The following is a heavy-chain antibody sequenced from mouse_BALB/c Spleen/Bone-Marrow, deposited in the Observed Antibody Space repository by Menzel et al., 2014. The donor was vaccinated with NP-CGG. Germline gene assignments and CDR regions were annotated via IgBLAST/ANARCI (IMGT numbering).Heavy chain of an antibody. D-gene: IGHD2-14*01. CDR3: ARLIRYESNFDY. J-gene: IGHJ2*01. V-gene: IGHV2-9*02. Sequence: QVQLQQSGPGLAAPSQSLSITCTASGFSLTSYGVHWVRQPPGKGLEWLGVIYAGGSTNYNSALMARLSISKDNSKSQVFLKMNSLQTDDTAMYYCARLIRYESNFDYWGQGATLTVSS. CDR2: IYAGGST. CDR1: GFSLTSYG.